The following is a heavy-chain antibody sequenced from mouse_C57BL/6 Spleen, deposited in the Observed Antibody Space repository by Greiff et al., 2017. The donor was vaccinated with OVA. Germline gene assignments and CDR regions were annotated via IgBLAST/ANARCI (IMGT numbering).Heavy chain of an antibody. J-gene: IGHJ3*01. CDR2: IYPRSGNT. Sequence: QVQLQQSGAELARPGASVKLSCKASGYTFTSYGISWVKQRTGQGLEWIGEIYPRSGNTYYNEKFKGKATLTADKSSSTAYMELRSLTSDDSAVYFCAIIYYDYDGAYWGQGTLVTVSA. CDR1: GYTFTSYG. D-gene: IGHD2-4*01. CDR3: AIIYYDYDGAY. V-gene: IGHV1-81*01.